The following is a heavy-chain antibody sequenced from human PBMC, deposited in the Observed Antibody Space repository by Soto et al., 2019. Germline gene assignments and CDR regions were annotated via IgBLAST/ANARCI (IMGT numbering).Heavy chain of an antibody. Sequence: SETLSLTCTVSGGSISSYYWSWIRQPPGKGLEWIGYIYYSGSTNYNPSLKSRVTISVDTSKNQFPLKLSSVTAADTAVYYCARDRGYDFWSGYPIYYYYYGMDVWGQGTTVT. CDR2: IYYSGST. D-gene: IGHD3-3*01. V-gene: IGHV4-59*01. J-gene: IGHJ6*02. CDR1: GGSISSYY. CDR3: ARDRGYDFWSGYPIYYYYYGMDV.